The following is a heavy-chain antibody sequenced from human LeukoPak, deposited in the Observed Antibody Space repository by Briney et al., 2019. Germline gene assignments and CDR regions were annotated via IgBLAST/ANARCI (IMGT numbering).Heavy chain of an antibody. J-gene: IGHJ4*02. V-gene: IGHV3-21*01. CDR3: ARDDDSSGYYYGGDY. Sequence: GGSLRLSCAASGFTFSSYSMNWVRQAPGKGLEWVSSISSSSYIYYADSVKGRFTISRDNAKNSLYLQMNSLRAEDTAVYYCARDDDSSGYYYGGDYWGQGTLVTVSS. CDR1: GFTFSSYS. D-gene: IGHD3-22*01. CDR2: ISSSSYI.